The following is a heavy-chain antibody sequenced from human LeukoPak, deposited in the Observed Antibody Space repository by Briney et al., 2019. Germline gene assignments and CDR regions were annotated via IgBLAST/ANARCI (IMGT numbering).Heavy chain of an antibody. D-gene: IGHD5-24*01. Sequence: SVKVSCKASGGTFSSYAISWVRQAAGKGVEWMGGIIPIFGTAKYAQKFQGRVTITTDEYTRTDYMELSSLRSEDTAVYYCARLKEGMATIFDYWGQGTLVTVSS. V-gene: IGHV1-69*05. J-gene: IGHJ4*02. CDR2: IIPIFGTA. CDR1: GGTFSSYA. CDR3: ARLKEGMATIFDY.